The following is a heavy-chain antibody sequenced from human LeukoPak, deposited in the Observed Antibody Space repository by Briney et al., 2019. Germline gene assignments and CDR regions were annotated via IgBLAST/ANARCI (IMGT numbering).Heavy chain of an antibody. J-gene: IGHJ4*02. CDR3: AREHCGGDCQVDY. CDR2: IKEDGSDK. V-gene: IGHV3-7*01. CDR1: GFTFSSYS. D-gene: IGHD2-21*02. Sequence: GGSLRLSCAASGFTFSSYSMNWVRQAPGKGLEWVANIKEDGSDKNYVDSMKGRFTISRDNAKNSLYLQMNSLRAEDTAVYYCAREHCGGDCQVDYWGQGTLVTVSS.